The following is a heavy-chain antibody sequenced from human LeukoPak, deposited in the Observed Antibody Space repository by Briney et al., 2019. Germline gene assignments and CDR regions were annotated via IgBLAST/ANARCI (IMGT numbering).Heavy chain of an antibody. Sequence: GGSLRLSCACSGFIFSNCGMSWVRQAPGKGLEWVSGITGSAGRIYYADSVKGRFTISGDKSKNTVYLQMNSLRVEDAAVYYCATGMDNYDSSGYCSYFHHWGQGTLVTISS. V-gene: IGHV3-23*01. D-gene: IGHD3-22*01. CDR2: ITGSAGRI. CDR3: ATGMDNYDSSGYCSYFHH. J-gene: IGHJ1*01. CDR1: GFIFSNCG.